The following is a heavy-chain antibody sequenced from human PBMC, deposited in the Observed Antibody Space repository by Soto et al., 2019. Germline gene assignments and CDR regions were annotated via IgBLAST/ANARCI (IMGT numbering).Heavy chain of an antibody. CDR2: IIPIFGTA. D-gene: IGHD2-2*02. CDR1: GGTFSSYA. V-gene: IGHV1-69*13. Sequence: SVKVSCKASGGTFSSYAISWVRQAPGQGLEWMGGIIPIFGTANYAQKFQGRVTITADESTSTAYMELSSLRSEDTAVYYCARGPHNYCSSTSCYTSDYWGQGTLVTVSS. CDR3: ARGPHNYCSSTSCYTSDY. J-gene: IGHJ4*02.